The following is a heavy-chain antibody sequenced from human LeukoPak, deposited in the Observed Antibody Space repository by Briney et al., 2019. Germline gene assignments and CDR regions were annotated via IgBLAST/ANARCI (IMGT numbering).Heavy chain of an antibody. Sequence: GGSLRLSCAASGFTFSSYEMNWVRQAPGKGLEWVSYISSSGSSIYYADSVKGRFTISRDNAKNSLYLQMNSLRAEDTVVYFCARVWDYYDSSGYYYVHYFDYWGQGTLVTVSS. CDR3: ARVWDYYDSSGYYYVHYFDY. CDR2: ISSSGSSI. D-gene: IGHD3-22*01. J-gene: IGHJ4*02. CDR1: GFTFSSYE. V-gene: IGHV3-48*03.